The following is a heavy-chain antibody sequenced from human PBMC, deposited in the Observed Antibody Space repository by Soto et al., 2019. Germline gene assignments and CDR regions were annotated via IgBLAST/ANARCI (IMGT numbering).Heavy chain of an antibody. V-gene: IGHV1-18*01. Sequence: QVQLVQSGAEVKKPGASVKVSCKASGYTFTSYGISWVRQAPGQGLEWMGWISAYNGNTNYAQKLQGRVTMTTDPSTSTAYMELRSLRSDDTAVYYCARDGYYDSSGYRSDFDYWGQGTLVTVSS. J-gene: IGHJ4*02. D-gene: IGHD3-22*01. CDR3: ARDGYYDSSGYRSDFDY. CDR1: GYTFTSYG. CDR2: ISAYNGNT.